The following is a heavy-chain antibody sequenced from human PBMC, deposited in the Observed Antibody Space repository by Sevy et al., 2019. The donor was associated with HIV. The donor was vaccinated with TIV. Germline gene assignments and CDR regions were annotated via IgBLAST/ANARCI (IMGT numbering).Heavy chain of an antibody. Sequence: SETLSLTCTVSGGSISSGGYYWSWIRQHPGKGLEGIGYIYYSGSTYYNPSLKSRVTISVDTSKTQFSLKLSSVTAADTAVYYCARGSGCCSSTSCDDVYGMDVWGQGTTVTVSS. CDR1: GGSISSGGYY. J-gene: IGHJ6*02. D-gene: IGHD2-2*01. CDR3: ARGSGCCSSTSCDDVYGMDV. V-gene: IGHV4-31*03. CDR2: IYYSGST.